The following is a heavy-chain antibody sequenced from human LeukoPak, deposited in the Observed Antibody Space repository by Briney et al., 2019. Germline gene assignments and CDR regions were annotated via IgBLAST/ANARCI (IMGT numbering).Heavy chain of an antibody. CDR2: IYYIGST. D-gene: IGHD3-3*01. Sequence: SETLSLTCTVSGGSISSYYWSWIRQPPGKGLECIGYIYYIGSTNYNPSLKSRVTISLDTSKSQFSLKLTSVTPADTAVYYCARDSRHDFWSGYSVGGLYYFDYWGQGTLVTVSS. CDR3: ARDSRHDFWSGYSVGGLYYFDY. J-gene: IGHJ4*02. CDR1: GGSISSYY. V-gene: IGHV4-59*01.